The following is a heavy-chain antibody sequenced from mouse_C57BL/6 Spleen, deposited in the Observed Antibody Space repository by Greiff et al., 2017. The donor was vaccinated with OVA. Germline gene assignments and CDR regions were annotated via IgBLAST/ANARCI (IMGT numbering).Heavy chain of an antibody. CDR1: GYSITSDY. J-gene: IGHJ2*01. Sequence: EVQLVESGPGLAKPSQTLSLTCSVTGYSITSDYWNWIRKFPGNKLEYMGYISYSGSTYYNPSLKSRISITRDTSKNQYYLQLNSVTTEDTATYYCARASYYGYDGDWRFDYWGQGTTLTVSS. CDR3: ARASYYGYDGDWRFDY. D-gene: IGHD2-9*01. CDR2: ISYSGST. V-gene: IGHV3-8*01.